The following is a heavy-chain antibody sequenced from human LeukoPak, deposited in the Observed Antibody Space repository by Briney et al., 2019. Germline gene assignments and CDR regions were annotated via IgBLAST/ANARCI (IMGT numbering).Heavy chain of an antibody. J-gene: IGHJ4*02. Sequence: PGESLRLSCAASGFTVSSNYMSWVRQAPGKGLEWVSVIYSGGSTYYADSVKGRFTISRDNAKKSLYLQMNSLRAEDTAVYYCARDSDVHCSGGRCTNFDYWGQGILVTVSS. CDR3: ARDSDVHCSGGRCTNFDY. CDR1: GFTVSSNY. V-gene: IGHV3-66*01. CDR2: IYSGGST. D-gene: IGHD2-15*01.